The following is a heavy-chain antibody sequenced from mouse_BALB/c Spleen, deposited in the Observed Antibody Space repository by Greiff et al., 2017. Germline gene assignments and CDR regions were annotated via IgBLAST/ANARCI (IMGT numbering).Heavy chain of an antibody. CDR2: ISYSGST. CDR3: ARLSFITTVVAKGYYAMDY. D-gene: IGHD1-1*01. CDR1: GYSITSDYA. J-gene: IGHJ4*01. V-gene: IGHV3-2*02. Sequence: EVMLVESGPGLVKPSQSLSLTCTVTGYSITSDYAWNWIRPFPGNKLEWMGYISYSGSTSYNPSLKSRISITRDTSKNQFFLQLNSVTTEDTATYYCARLSFITTVVAKGYYAMDYWGQGTSVTVSS.